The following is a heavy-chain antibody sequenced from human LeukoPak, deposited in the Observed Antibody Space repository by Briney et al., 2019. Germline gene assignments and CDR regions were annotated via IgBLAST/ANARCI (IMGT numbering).Heavy chain of an antibody. J-gene: IGHJ6*03. CDR2: ISWNSGSI. Sequence: PGRSLRLSCAASGFTFDDYAMHWVRQAPGKGLEWVSGISWNSGSIGYADSVKGRFTISRDNAKDSLYLQMNSLRAEDTPLYYCAKDISSGYPHYYYMDVWGKGTTVTVSS. CDR1: GFTFDDYA. D-gene: IGHD3-22*01. V-gene: IGHV3-9*01. CDR3: AKDISSGYPHYYYMDV.